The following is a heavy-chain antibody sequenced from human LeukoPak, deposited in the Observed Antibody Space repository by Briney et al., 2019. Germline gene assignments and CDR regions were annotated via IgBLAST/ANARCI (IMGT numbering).Heavy chain of an antibody. CDR1: GFTVSDNY. D-gene: IGHD3-22*01. CDR2: IYSGGDT. CDR3: GRLRSSGYLIQF. J-gene: IGHJ4*02. Sequence: PGGSLRLSCAASGFTVSDNYMSWVRQAPGKGLEWVSVIYSGGDTYYADSVKGRFTVSRDNSKNTLYLQMNSLRVDDTAVYYCGRLRSSGYLIQFWGQGTLVTVSS. V-gene: IGHV3-53*01.